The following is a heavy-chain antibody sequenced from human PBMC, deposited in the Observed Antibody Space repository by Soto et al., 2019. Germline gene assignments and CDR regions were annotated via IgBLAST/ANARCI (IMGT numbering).Heavy chain of an antibody. D-gene: IGHD6-19*01. J-gene: IGHJ4*02. V-gene: IGHV4-30-2*01. CDR3: ARGRLLPDY. Sequence: SETLSLTCAVSGGSISSGGYSWSWIRQPPGKGLEWIGYISHSGSTYYSPPLKSRVTISVDRSKNQFSLKLSSVTAADTAVYYCARGRLLPDYWGQGTLVTVSS. CDR1: GGSISSGGYS. CDR2: ISHSGST.